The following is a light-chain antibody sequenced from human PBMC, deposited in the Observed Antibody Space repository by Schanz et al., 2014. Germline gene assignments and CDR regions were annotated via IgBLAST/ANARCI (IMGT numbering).Light chain of an antibody. CDR1: SSDVGSCDY. J-gene: IGLJ3*02. CDR2: NVN. Sequence: QSALIQPPSVSGSPGQSVTISCTGTSSDVGSCDYVSWYQHHPGTVPKPMIYNVNTRPSGVPDRFSGSKSANTASMTISGLRTEDEADYYCSSYTSSTLGVFGGGTKLTVL. V-gene: IGLV2-18*02. CDR3: SSYTSSTLGV.